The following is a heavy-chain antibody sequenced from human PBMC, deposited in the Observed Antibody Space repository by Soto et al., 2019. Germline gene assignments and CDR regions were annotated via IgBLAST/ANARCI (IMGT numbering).Heavy chain of an antibody. CDR2: ISGSGGST. CDR3: AKRRVDTAMVGGFYGMDV. CDR1: GFTFSSYA. D-gene: IGHD5-18*01. J-gene: IGHJ6*02. V-gene: IGHV3-23*01. Sequence: EVQLLESGGGLVQPGGSLRLSCAASGFTFSSYAMSWVRQAPGKGLEWVSAISGSGGSTYYADSVKGRFTISRDNSKNTLYLQMNRLRAEDTAVYYCAKRRVDTAMVGGFYGMDVWGQGTTVTVSS.